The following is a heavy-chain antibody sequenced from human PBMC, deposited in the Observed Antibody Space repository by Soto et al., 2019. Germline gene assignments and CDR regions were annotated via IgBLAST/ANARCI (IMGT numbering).Heavy chain of an antibody. J-gene: IGHJ4*02. D-gene: IGHD3-10*01. CDR2: ISSNGGST. CDR3: VKDLYYGSVGECDY. CDR1: GFTFSSYA. Sequence: EVQLVESGGGLVQPGGSLRLSCSASGFTFSSYAMHWVRQAPGKGLEYVSAISSNGGSTYYADSVKGRFTISRDNSKNTLYLQMSRLRAEDTAVYYCVKDLYYGSVGECDYWGQGTLVTVSS. V-gene: IGHV3-64D*06.